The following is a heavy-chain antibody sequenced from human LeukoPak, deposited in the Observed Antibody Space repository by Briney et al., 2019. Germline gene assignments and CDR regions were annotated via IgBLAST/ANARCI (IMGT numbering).Heavy chain of an antibody. D-gene: IGHD6-19*01. J-gene: IGHJ4*02. CDR3: AKIRAVTGTGFDY. Sequence: GESLKISCKGSGYSFTSYWIGWVRQMPGKGLEWMGIIYPGDSDTRYSPSFQGQVTISADKSISTAYLQWSSLKASDTAMYYCAKIRAVTGTGFDYWGQGTLVTVSS. V-gene: IGHV5-51*01. CDR1: GYSFTSYW. CDR2: IYPGDSDT.